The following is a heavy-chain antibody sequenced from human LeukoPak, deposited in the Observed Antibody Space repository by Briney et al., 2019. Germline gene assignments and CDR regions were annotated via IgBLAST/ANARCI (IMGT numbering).Heavy chain of an antibody. CDR3: ARPRETATARDAFDV. V-gene: IGHV4-38-2*01. J-gene: IGHJ3*01. CDR1: RSPTSRDHF. Sequence: SSETLSHPCAVPRSPTSRDHFWGWIRQSPGQGLEWIASIHPGGNTYYNLSLKSRVTISMDTSKNHFSLKLTSVTAADTAVYYCARPRETATARDAFDVWGQGTMVTVSS. D-gene: IGHD5-24*01. CDR2: IHPGGNT.